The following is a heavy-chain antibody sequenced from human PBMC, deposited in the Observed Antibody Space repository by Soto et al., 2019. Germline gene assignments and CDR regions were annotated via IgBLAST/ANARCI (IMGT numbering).Heavy chain of an antibody. V-gene: IGHV4-39*01. CDR1: GGSISSSSYY. Sequence: SETLSLTCTVSGGSISSSSYYWGWIRQPPGKGLEWIGSIYYSGSTYYHPSLKSRVTISVDTSKNQFSLKLSSVTAADTAVYYCARHPPSSGGYNYYYSAMDVWGQGTTVTVS. D-gene: IGHD2-15*01. CDR3: ARHPPSSGGYNYYYSAMDV. CDR2: IYYSGST. J-gene: IGHJ6*02.